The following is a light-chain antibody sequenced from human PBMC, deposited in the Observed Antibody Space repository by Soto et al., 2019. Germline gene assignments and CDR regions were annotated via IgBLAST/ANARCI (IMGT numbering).Light chain of an antibody. Sequence: EIVLTQSPATLSLSPGERATLSCRASQSVSSYLAWYQQKPGQAPRLLIYGASSRPTGIPDRFSGSGSGTDFTLTISRLEPEDFAVYYCQQYGSSSTFGQGTRLEV. CDR3: QQYGSSST. CDR1: QSVSSY. J-gene: IGKJ5*01. CDR2: GAS. V-gene: IGKV3-20*01.